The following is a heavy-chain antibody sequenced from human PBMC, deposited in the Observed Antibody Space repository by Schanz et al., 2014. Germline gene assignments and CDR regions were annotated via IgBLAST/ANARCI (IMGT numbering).Heavy chain of an antibody. CDR3: ARDHTTESYYSAGPPIDY. V-gene: IGHV3-33*08. D-gene: IGHD1-26*01. J-gene: IGHJ4*02. CDR1: GFTFSSYA. Sequence: QVQLVESGGGLVKPGGSLRLSCAASGFTFSSYALHWVRQAPGKGLEWVAILWHDGSKKYYADSVKGRFTVSRDNPKNTLCLQMNSLRAEDTAVYYCARDHTTESYYSAGPPIDYWGQGTLLTVSS. CDR2: LWHDGSKK.